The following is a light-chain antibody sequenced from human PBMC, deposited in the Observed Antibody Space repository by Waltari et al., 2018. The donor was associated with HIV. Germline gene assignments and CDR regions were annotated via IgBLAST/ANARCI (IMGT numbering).Light chain of an antibody. CDR1: SGSVSTNSY. CDR2: VTN. CDR3: VLYMGSGVWV. Sequence: QTVVTQEPSFSVSPGGTVTLTCGLSSGSVSTNSYPSWYQQTPGQAPRTLIYVTNPRSSGVPDRFSGSILGNKAALTITGAQADDESDYYCVLYMGSGVWVFGGGTKLTVL. J-gene: IGLJ3*02. V-gene: IGLV8-61*01.